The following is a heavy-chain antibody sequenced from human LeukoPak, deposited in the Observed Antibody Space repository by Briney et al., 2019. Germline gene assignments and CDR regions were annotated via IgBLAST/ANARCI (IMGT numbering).Heavy chain of an antibody. Sequence: GGSLRLSCAASGFTFSSHAMSWVRQAPGKGLEWASAIGDDVVSTYYAESVKGRFTISRDNSKNTLYLQMNSLRADDTATYYCARDSPLLTVWGQGTLVTVSS. CDR3: ARDSPLLTV. V-gene: IGHV3-23*01. D-gene: IGHD3-9*01. CDR1: GFTFSSHA. J-gene: IGHJ4*02. CDR2: IGDDVVST.